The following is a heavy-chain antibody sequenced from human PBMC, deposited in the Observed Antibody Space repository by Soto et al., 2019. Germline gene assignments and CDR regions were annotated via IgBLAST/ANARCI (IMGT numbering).Heavy chain of an antibody. V-gene: IGHV3-11*01. J-gene: IGHJ4*02. D-gene: IGHD3-3*01. CDR2: ISISGSNI. CDR1: GFTFNDYY. Sequence: VQLVESGGGLVKPGGSLRLSCAASGFTFNDYYMTWLRQAPGKGLEWISYISISGSNIHYADSVQGRFTISRDNAKKSLYLQMDSLRAEDTAVYFCARGWLYDFWSGYFEFWGQGALVTVSS. CDR3: ARGWLYDFWSGYFEF.